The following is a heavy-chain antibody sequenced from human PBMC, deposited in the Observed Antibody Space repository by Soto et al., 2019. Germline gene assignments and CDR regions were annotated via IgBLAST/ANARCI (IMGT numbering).Heavy chain of an antibody. CDR3: ARVPVVPAATYFDY. CDR2: IYYSGST. CDR1: GGSISSGGYY. Sequence: GPGPFGASETLSLTCTVSGGSISSGGYYWSWIRQHPGKGLEWIGYIYYSGSTYYNPSLXSRXTISVDTSKNQFSLKLSSVTAADTAVYYCARVPVVPAATYFDYWGQGTLVTVS. D-gene: IGHD2-2*01. J-gene: IGHJ4*02. V-gene: IGHV4-31*03.